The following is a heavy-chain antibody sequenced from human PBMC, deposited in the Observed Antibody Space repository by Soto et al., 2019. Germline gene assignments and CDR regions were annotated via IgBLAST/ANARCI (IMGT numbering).Heavy chain of an antibody. CDR2: SIPIFGTA. J-gene: IGHJ6*02. CDR3: ARGRGYSGDDHYYYFDMDV. Sequence: GASVNVSCKASGCTFNNYPITWVRQAPGEVLEWMGGSIPIFGTANYAQNFQGRVTISVDESTSTAYMELSSLRSEDTAVYYCARGRGYSGDDHYYYFDMDVWGQGTTVTVSS. D-gene: IGHD5-12*01. CDR1: GCTFNNYP. V-gene: IGHV1-69*13.